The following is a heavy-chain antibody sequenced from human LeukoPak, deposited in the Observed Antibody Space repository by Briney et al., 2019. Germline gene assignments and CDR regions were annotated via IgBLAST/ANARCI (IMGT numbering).Heavy chain of an antibody. CDR3: ARRYYDFWSGYSAWFDP. Sequence: SQTLSLTCAVSGGSISSGGYSWSWIRQPPGKGLEWIGYIYHSGSTYYNPSLKSRVTISVDRSKNQFSLKLSSVTAADTAVYYCARRYYDFWSGYSAWFDPWGQGTLVTVSS. J-gene: IGHJ5*02. CDR1: GGSISSGGYS. V-gene: IGHV4-30-2*01. CDR2: IYHSGST. D-gene: IGHD3-3*01.